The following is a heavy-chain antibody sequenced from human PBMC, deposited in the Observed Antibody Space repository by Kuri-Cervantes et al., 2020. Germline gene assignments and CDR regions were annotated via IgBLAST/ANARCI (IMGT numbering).Heavy chain of an antibody. J-gene: IGHJ4*02. CDR3: AGGGGRGWLRSPIYS. D-gene: IGHD5-12*01. Sequence: SETLSLTCAVSGGSISSGGYSWSWIRQPPGKGLEWIGYIYHSGSTYYNPSLKSRVTISVDRTKNQFSLKLSSVTAADTAVYYCAGGGGRGWLRSPIYSWGQGTLVTVSS. V-gene: IGHV4-30-2*01. CDR1: GGSISSGGYS. CDR2: IYHSGST.